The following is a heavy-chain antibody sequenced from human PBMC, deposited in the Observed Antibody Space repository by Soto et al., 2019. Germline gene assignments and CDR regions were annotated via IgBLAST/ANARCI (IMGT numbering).Heavy chain of an antibody. CDR1: GYTFTDYC. Sequence: VASVKVSCKASGYTFTDYCMHWVRQAPGQGLEWMGWINPNSGGTNYAQKFQGRVTMTRDTSISTAYMELSRLRSDDTAVYYCARKLELRGSYYYYYDMDVWGQGTTVTVSS. D-gene: IGHD1-7*01. V-gene: IGHV1-2*02. J-gene: IGHJ6*02. CDR2: INPNSGGT. CDR3: ARKLELRGSYYYYYDMDV.